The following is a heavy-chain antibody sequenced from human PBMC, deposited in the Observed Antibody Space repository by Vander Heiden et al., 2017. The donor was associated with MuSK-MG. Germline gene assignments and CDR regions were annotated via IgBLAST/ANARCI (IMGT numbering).Heavy chain of an antibody. V-gene: IGHV4-34*01. Sequence: QVQLQQWGAGLLKPSETLSLTCAVYGGSFSGYHWSWIRQPPGKGLEWIGEINHSGSTNYNPSLKSRVTISVDTSKNQFSLKLSSVTAADTAVYYCATAIKPDDFWNRLHYNWFDPGAREPWSPSPQ. J-gene: IGHJ5*02. CDR2: INHSGST. D-gene: IGHD3-3*01. CDR1: GGSFSGYH. CDR3: ATAIKPDDFWNRLHYNWFDP.